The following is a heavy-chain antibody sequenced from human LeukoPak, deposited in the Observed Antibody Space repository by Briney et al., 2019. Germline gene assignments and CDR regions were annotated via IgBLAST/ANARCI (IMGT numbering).Heavy chain of an antibody. D-gene: IGHD3-10*01. CDR3: ARGQAYYDGSGSYYYDYYGMDV. Sequence: SVKVSCKASGGTFSSYAISWVRQAPGQGLEWMGGIIPIFGTANYAQKFQGRVTITADESTSTAYMELSSLRSEDTAVYYCARGQAYYDGSGSYYYDYYGMDVWGQGTTVTVSS. V-gene: IGHV1-69*13. CDR2: IIPIFGTA. CDR1: GGTFSSYA. J-gene: IGHJ6*02.